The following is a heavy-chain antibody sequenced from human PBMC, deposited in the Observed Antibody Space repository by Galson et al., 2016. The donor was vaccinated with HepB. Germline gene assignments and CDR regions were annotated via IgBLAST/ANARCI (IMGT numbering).Heavy chain of an antibody. D-gene: IGHD5-24*01. CDR1: GYTFITYY. V-gene: IGHV1-46*01. CDR2: INPSAGST. J-gene: IGHJ4*02. Sequence: SVKVSCKASGYTFITYYIHWVRQAPGQGLEWMGIINPSAGSTSYAQKFQGRVTMTRDTSTSTVYKELSSLRSEDTAVYYCARDPSLEDYFDFWGQGTLVTVSS. CDR3: ARDPSLEDYFDF.